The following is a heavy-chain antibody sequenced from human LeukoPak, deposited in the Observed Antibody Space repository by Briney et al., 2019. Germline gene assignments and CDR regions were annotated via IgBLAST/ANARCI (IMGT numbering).Heavy chain of an antibody. V-gene: IGHV1-8*02. CDR2: MNPNSGNT. CDR3: ARGGPYSSSWRVANWFDL. J-gene: IGHJ5*02. Sequence: GASVKVSCKASGYTFTSYDNNWVRQATGQGLEWMGWMNPNSGNTGYAQKFQGRVTMTRNTSISTAYMELSSLRSEDTAVYYCARGGPYSSSWRVANWFDLWGQATLVTVSS. D-gene: IGHD6-13*01. CDR1: GYTFTSYD.